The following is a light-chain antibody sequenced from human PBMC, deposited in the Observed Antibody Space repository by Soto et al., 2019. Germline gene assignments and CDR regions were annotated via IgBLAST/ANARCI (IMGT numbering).Light chain of an antibody. CDR1: QSVSSN. CDR2: GAS. CDR3: QQYNNWKT. Sequence: EIVMTQSPATLSVSPGERATLSCRASQSVSSNLAWYQQKPGQAPRLLIYGASTRATGIPGRFSGSGSGTEFTLTISSLQSEDFAVYYWQQYNNWKTFGQGTKVEIQ. J-gene: IGKJ1*01. V-gene: IGKV3-15*01.